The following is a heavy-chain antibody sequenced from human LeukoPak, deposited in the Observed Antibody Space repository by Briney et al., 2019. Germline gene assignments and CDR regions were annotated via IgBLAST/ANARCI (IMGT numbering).Heavy chain of an antibody. CDR3: AKDWKYSGSYPGVFDY. V-gene: IGHV3-20*04. CDR2: INWNGGST. CDR1: GFIFDDYG. J-gene: IGHJ4*02. Sequence: GGSLRLSCAASGFIFDDYGMSWVRQAPGKGLEWVSGINWNGGSTGYADSVKGRFTISRDNSKNTLYLQMNSLRAEDTAVYYCAKDWKYSGSYPGVFDYWGQGTLVTVSS. D-gene: IGHD1-26*01.